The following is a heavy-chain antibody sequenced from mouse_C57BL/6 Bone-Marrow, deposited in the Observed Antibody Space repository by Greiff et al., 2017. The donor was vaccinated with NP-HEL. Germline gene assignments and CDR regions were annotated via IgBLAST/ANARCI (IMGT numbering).Heavy chain of an antibody. Sequence: EVKLEESGEGLVKPGGSLKLSCAASGFTFSSYAMSWVRQTPEKRLEWVAYISSGGDYIYYADTVKGRFTISRDNARNTLYLQMSSLKSEDTAMYYCTRDLTGSKGYWGQGTTLTVSS. J-gene: IGHJ2*01. D-gene: IGHD1-1*01. CDR1: GFTFSSYA. V-gene: IGHV5-9-1*02. CDR2: ISSGGDYI. CDR3: TRDLTGSKGY.